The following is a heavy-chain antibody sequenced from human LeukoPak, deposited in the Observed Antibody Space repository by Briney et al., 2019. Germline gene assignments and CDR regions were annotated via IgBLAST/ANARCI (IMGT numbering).Heavy chain of an antibody. CDR1: GSRFTSYW. D-gene: IGHD3-22*01. J-gene: IGHJ4*02. Sequence: GESLQISCQGSGSRFTSYWIGWVRQLPGKGLEWMGIIYPGDSDTRYSPSFQGQVTISADKSISTAYLQWSSLKASDTAMYYCARPITMMDWYYFDYWGQGTLVTVSS. CDR3: ARPITMMDWYYFDY. V-gene: IGHV5-51*01. CDR2: IYPGDSDT.